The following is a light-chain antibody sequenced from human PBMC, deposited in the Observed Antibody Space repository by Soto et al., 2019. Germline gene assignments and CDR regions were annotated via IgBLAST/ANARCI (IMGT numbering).Light chain of an antibody. Sequence: QPVLTQSPSASASLGASVKLTCTLSSGHNSYGIAWHQQQPEKGPRYLMKLNSDGSHRKGDGIPDRFSGSSSGAERYLTISSLQSEDEADYYCQTWGTGIQVFGGGTKLTVL. V-gene: IGLV4-69*01. CDR2: LNSDGSH. J-gene: IGLJ2*01. CDR1: SGHNSYG. CDR3: QTWGTGIQV.